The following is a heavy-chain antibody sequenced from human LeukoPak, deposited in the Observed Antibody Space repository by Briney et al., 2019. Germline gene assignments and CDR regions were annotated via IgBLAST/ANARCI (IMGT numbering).Heavy chain of an antibody. CDR2: INPNSGGT. D-gene: IGHD1-1*01. J-gene: IGHJ4*02. V-gene: IGHV1-2*02. Sequence: ASVTVSFKASGYTFTGNNMHWVRQAPGQGREWMGWINPNSGGTNYAQKFQGRATMTRDTSISTAYMELSRLRSDETAVYYWARGPTGTYGTGFDYWGQGTLVTVSS. CDR1: GYTFTGNN. CDR3: ARGPTGTYGTGFDY.